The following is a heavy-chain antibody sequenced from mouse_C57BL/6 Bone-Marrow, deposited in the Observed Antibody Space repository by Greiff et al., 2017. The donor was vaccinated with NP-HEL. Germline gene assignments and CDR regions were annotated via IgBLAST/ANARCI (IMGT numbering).Heavy chain of an antibody. D-gene: IGHD2-2*01. V-gene: IGHV5-2*01. Sequence: DVKLQESGGGLVQPGESLKLSCESNEYEFPSHDMSWVRKTPEKRLELVAAINSDGGSSYYPDTMERRFIISRDNTKKTLYLQMSSLRSEDTALYYCARHDGYDWFAYWGQGTLVTVSA. CDR3: ARHDGYDWFAY. J-gene: IGHJ3*01. CDR1: EYEFPSHD. CDR2: INSDGGSS.